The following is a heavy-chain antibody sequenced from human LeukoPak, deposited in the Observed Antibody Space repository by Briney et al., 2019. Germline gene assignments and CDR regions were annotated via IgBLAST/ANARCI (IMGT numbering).Heavy chain of an antibody. D-gene: IGHD6-13*01. CDR1: GGSFSGYH. V-gene: IGHV4-34*01. CDR2: INHSGST. J-gene: IGHJ5*02. Sequence: PSETLSLTCAVYGGSFSGYHWSWIRQPPGKGLEWIGEINHSGSTNYNPSLKSRVTISVDTSKNQFSLKLSSVTAADTAVYYCARVWSSSWFKVLGNWFDPWGQGTLVTVSS. CDR3: ARVWSSSWFKVLGNWFDP.